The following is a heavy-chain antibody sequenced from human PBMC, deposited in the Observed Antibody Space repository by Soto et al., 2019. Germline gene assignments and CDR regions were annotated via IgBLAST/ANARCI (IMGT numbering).Heavy chain of an antibody. J-gene: IGHJ4*02. CDR1: GYTFTSYA. D-gene: IGHD6-13*01. CDR2: INAGNGNT. V-gene: IGHV1-3*05. CDR3: ARVSGWYFLDY. Sequence: QVQLVQSGAEEKKPGASVKVSCKASGYTFTSYAMHWVRQAPGQRLEWMGWINAGNGNTKYSQKFQGRVTITRDTSASTSYMELSSLRSEDTAVYSCARVSGWYFLDYWGQGTLVTVSS.